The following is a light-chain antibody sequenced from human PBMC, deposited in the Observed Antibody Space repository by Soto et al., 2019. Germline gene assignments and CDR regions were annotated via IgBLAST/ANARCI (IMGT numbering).Light chain of an antibody. V-gene: IGKV1-39*01. CDR3: QESYSTPRYT. Sequence: DIQMTQSPSSLSASVGDRVTITCRASQNIHTFLYWYQQKPGKAPKLLIYAAYILHSGVPSRFSGSGSGTDFTLTISSLQPEDFATYYCQESYSTPRYTFGQGTKLEI. CDR1: QNIHTF. J-gene: IGKJ2*01. CDR2: AAY.